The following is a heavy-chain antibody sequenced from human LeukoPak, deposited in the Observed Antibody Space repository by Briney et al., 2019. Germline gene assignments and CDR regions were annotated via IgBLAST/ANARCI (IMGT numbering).Heavy chain of an antibody. V-gene: IGHV3-23*01. J-gene: IGHJ1*01. CDR2: ISGSGGST. Sequence: GGSLRLSCAASGLNLNTYWMSWVRQAPGKGLEWVSAISGSGGSTYYADSVKGRFTISRDNSKNTLYLQMNSLRAEDTAVYNCAKGYGLANGYGVCFQHWGQGTLVTVSS. D-gene: IGHD2-8*01. CDR1: GLNLNTYW. CDR3: AKGYGLANGYGVCFQH.